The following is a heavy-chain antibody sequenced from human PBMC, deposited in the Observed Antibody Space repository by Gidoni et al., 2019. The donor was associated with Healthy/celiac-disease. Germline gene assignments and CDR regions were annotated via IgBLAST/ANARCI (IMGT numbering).Heavy chain of an antibody. CDR3: AKGDIVAIKGDFDY. CDR1: GFPFRSDG. Sequence: QVQLVESGGGVVQPGRSLRLSCAASGFPFRSDGMHWVRQAPGKGLEWVAVISYDGSNKYDADSVKGRFTISRDNSKNTLYLQMNSLRAEDTAVYYCAKGDIVAIKGDFDYWGQGTLVTVSS. V-gene: IGHV3-30*18. D-gene: IGHD5-12*01. J-gene: IGHJ4*02. CDR2: ISYDGSNK.